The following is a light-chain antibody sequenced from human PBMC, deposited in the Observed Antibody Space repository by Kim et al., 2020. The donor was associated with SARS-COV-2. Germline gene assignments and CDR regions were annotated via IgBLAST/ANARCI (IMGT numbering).Light chain of an antibody. CDR3: QQSFTTPQIT. J-gene: IGKJ5*01. V-gene: IGKV1-39*01. Sequence: SVGDRVTSTCRASQSISTFLSWYQQRPGKAPRILIYGASTLQSGGPSRFSGSGSGTDFTLTISFLQPEDLATYYCQQSFTTPQITFGQGTRLEIK. CDR1: QSISTF. CDR2: GAS.